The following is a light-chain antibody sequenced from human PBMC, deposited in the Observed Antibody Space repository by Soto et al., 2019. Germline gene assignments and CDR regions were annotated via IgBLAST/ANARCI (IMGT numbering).Light chain of an antibody. CDR3: QQYGGSRT. V-gene: IGKV3-20*01. CDR1: QSISSSH. CDR2: GAS. Sequence: EIVLTQSPGTLSLSPGERATLSCRASQSISSSHLAWYQQNPGQAPRLLIWGASNRATGIPDRFSGSGSGTDFTLTISSLEPGDCAVYYCQQYGGSRTFGQGTRVKIK. J-gene: IGKJ1*01.